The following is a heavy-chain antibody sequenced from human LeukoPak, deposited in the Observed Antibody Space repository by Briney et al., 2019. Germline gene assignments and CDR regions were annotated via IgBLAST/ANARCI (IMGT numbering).Heavy chain of an antibody. Sequence: GRSLRLSCAASGFTFSSYAMHWVRQAPGKGLEWVAVISYDGSNKYYADSVKGRFTISRDNSKNTLYLQMNSLRAEDTAVYYCAGDPRYSSSWLTYYYYYGMDVWGQGTTVTVSS. J-gene: IGHJ6*02. D-gene: IGHD6-13*01. V-gene: IGHV3-30-3*01. CDR3: AGDPRYSSSWLTYYYYYGMDV. CDR1: GFTFSSYA. CDR2: ISYDGSNK.